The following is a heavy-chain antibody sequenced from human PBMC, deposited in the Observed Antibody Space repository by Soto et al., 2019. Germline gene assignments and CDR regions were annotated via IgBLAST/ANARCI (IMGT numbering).Heavy chain of an antibody. CDR3: AKYSSSWYDDY. J-gene: IGHJ4*02. CDR2: ISGSGGST. V-gene: IGHV3-23*01. CDR1: GFSFSSYA. D-gene: IGHD6-13*01. Sequence: EVQLLESGGGLVQPGGSLRLSCAASGFSFSSYAMTWVRQAPGKGLEWVSTISGSGGSTYYADSVKGRFTISRDNSKNTLYLQMNSLTAEDTAVYYCAKYSSSWYDDYWGQGTLVTVSS.